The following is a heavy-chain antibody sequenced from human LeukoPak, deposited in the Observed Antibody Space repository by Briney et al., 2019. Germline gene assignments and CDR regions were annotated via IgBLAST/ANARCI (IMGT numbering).Heavy chain of an antibody. D-gene: IGHD6-19*01. CDR2: IYYSGST. Sequence: SETLSLTCTVSGGSISSSSYYWGWIRQAPGKGLEWIGSIYYSGSTYYNPSLKSRVTISVDTSKNQFSLKLSSVTAADTAVYYCARGYQSIAVAGSDYWGQGTLVTVSS. CDR1: GGSISSSSYY. J-gene: IGHJ4*02. CDR3: ARGYQSIAVAGSDY. V-gene: IGHV4-39*07.